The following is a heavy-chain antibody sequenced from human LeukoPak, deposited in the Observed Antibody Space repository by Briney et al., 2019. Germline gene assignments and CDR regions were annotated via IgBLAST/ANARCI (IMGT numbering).Heavy chain of an antibody. CDR1: GFTLSTYT. CDR3: ARSGIKMVRGVIIKSPYHMDV. J-gene: IGHJ6*03. V-gene: IGHV3-21*01. CDR2: ISSSSSYI. D-gene: IGHD3-10*01. Sequence: PGRSLRLSCAASGFTLSTYTMNWVRQAPGKGLEWVSSISSSSSYIYYADSVKGRFTISRDDAKNSLSLQMNSLRAEDTAVYYCARSGIKMVRGVIIKSPYHMDVWGKGTTVTVSS.